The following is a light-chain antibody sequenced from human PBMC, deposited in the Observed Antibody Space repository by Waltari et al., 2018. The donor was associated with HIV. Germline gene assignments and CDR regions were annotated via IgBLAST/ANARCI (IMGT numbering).Light chain of an antibody. Sequence: QSALTQPASVSGSPGQSIPISCTGTSSAVGSYNLVSWYQQQPGKAPKLMIYEVNKRPSGVSNRFSGSKSGNTASLTISGLQAEDEADYYCSSYTSSSTLDVFGTGTEVTVL. CDR2: EVN. J-gene: IGLJ1*01. CDR3: SSYTSSSTLDV. V-gene: IGLV2-14*02. CDR1: SSAVGSYNL.